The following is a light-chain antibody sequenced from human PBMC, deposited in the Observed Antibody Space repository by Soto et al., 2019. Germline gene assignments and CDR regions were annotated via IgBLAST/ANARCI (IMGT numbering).Light chain of an antibody. CDR1: QSLINF. V-gene: IGKV3-11*01. CDR2: DAS. Sequence: ILLTQCPATLSLSPGERATLSCRASQSLINFVAWYQNKHGQPPRLLIYDASKRATGIPTRLSGSGYGTDLTLTISSIKTEDFAVYYCQQRSNWTDAFGHGTRLEIK. J-gene: IGKJ5*01. CDR3: QQRSNWTDA.